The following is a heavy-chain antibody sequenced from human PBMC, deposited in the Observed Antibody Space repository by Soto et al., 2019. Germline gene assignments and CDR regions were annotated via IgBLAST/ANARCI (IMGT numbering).Heavy chain of an antibody. Sequence: SETLSLTCTVSGGSISSGDYFWSWIRQHPGKGLEWIGYIYYIGSTYYNPSLKSRVSVSVDTSKNQFSLKLSSVTAADTAVYYCASLVALTYCSGGTCYGGIDYWGQGTLVTVSS. J-gene: IGHJ4*02. CDR2: IYYIGST. CDR3: ASLVALTYCSGGTCYGGIDY. V-gene: IGHV4-31*03. CDR1: GGSISSGDYF. D-gene: IGHD2-15*01.